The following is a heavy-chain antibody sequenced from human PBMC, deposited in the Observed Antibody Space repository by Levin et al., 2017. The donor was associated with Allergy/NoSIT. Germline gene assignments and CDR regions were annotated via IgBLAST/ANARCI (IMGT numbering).Heavy chain of an antibody. CDR2: ISYDGSNK. CDR3: AKSYGGKRSGDWPRAYGMDV. Sequence: GGSLRLSCAASGFTFSSYGMHWVRQAPGKGLEWVAVISYDGSNKYYADSVKGRFTISRGNSKNTLYLQMNSLRAEDTAVYYCAKSYGGKRSGDWPRAYGMDVWGQGTTVTVSS. D-gene: IGHD4-23*01. J-gene: IGHJ6*02. V-gene: IGHV3-30*18. CDR1: GFTFSSYG.